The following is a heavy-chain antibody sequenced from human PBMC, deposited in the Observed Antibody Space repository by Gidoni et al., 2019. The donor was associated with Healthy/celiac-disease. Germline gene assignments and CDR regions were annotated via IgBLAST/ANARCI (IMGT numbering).Heavy chain of an antibody. CDR1: GGSISSYD. Sequence: QVQLQESGPGLVKPSETLSLTCTVTGGSISSYDWSWIRQPPGQGLEWIGYIYCSGSTNYSPSLKSRVTISVDTSKNQFSLKLISVTAAYTAVYYCARHRSMVYYYDSRGLSALDDAYDIWGQGTMVTVSS. D-gene: IGHD3-22*01. J-gene: IGHJ3*02. V-gene: IGHV4-59*01. CDR2: IYCSGST. CDR3: ARHRSMVYYYDSRGLSALDDAYDI.